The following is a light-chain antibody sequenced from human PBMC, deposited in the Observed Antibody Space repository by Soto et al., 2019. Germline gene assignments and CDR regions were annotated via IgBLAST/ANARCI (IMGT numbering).Light chain of an antibody. CDR2: DAS. Sequence: AIQLTQSPASLSASLGDRVTITCRASQGINSALAWYQVKPKKAPRLLIYDASSLGSGVPSRFSGSRSGTDFTLTIISLQAEDFASYYCQQFNSYPLTFGGGTKVEI. V-gene: IGKV1-13*02. CDR3: QQFNSYPLT. CDR1: QGINSA. J-gene: IGKJ4*01.